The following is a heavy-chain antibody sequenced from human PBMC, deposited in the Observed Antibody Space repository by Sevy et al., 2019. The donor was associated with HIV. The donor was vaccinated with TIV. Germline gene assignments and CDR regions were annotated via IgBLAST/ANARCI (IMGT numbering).Heavy chain of an antibody. Sequence: GGSLRLSCAASGFTFSRYGMHWVHQAPGKGLEWVAVIWNDRGNKHYADSVKGRFTISRDNSKNTLYLQMNSLRAEDTAVYYCAGGGYCSSTSCYTNDAFDIWGQGTMVTVSS. CDR3: AGGGYCSSTSCYTNDAFDI. CDR2: IWNDRGNK. CDR1: GFTFSRYG. V-gene: IGHV3-33*01. D-gene: IGHD2-2*02. J-gene: IGHJ3*02.